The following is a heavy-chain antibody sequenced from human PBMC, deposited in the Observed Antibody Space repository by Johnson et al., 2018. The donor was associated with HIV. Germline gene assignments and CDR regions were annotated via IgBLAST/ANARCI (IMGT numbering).Heavy chain of an antibody. Sequence: VQLVESGGGLVQPGGSLRLSCGASGFSVSNNYMNWVRQAPGKGLEWVSVIYRGGSTYYADSVRGRFTISRDNSRNTLYLQMSSLRVEDTAMYYCARDGESQQLPLGDAFDVWGQGTMVTVSS. CDR1: GFSVSNNY. J-gene: IGHJ3*01. CDR3: ARDGESQQLPLGDAFDV. D-gene: IGHD6-13*01. CDR2: IYRGGST. V-gene: IGHV3-66*01.